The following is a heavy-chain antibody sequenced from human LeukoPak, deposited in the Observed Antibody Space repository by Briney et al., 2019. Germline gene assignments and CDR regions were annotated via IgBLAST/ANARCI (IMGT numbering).Heavy chain of an antibody. CDR3: ASHYDILTGYYTRGYFDY. D-gene: IGHD3-9*01. V-gene: IGHV4-39*01. J-gene: IGHJ4*02. CDR2: IYYSGST. CDR1: GGSISSSSYY. Sequence: SETLSLTCTVSGGSISSSSYYWGWIRQPPGKGLEWIGSIYYSGSTYYNPSLKSRVTISVDTSKNQFSLKLSSVTAAGTAVYYCASHYDILTGYYTRGYFDYWGQGTLVTVSS.